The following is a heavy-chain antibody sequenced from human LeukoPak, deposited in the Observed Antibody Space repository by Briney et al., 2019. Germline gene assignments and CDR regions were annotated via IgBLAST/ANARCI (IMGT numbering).Heavy chain of an antibody. V-gene: IGHV3-7*01. CDR2: IKEDGSEQ. CDR1: GFNFTGYW. Sequence: GGSLRLSCAASGFNFTGYWMTWVRQPPGKGLEWVANIKEDGSEQHYADSVKGRSTISRDNAKNSLYLQMNTLRVEDTAVYYCAVTIAVGYWGQGSLVIVSS. D-gene: IGHD6-19*01. J-gene: IGHJ4*02. CDR3: AVTIAVGY.